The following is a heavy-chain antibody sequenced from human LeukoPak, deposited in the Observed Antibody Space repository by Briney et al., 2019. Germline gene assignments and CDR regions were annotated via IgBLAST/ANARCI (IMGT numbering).Heavy chain of an antibody. CDR3: AKGVGAYYGSGSPDSDAFDI. D-gene: IGHD3-10*01. V-gene: IGHV3-23*01. CDR2: ISGSGGST. J-gene: IGHJ3*02. Sequence: GGSLRLSCAASGFTFSSYAMSWVRQAPGKGLEWVSAISGSGGSTYYADSVKGRFTISRDNSKNTLYLQMNSLRAEDTAVYYCAKGVGAYYGSGSPDSDAFDIWGQGTMVTVSS. CDR1: GFTFSSYA.